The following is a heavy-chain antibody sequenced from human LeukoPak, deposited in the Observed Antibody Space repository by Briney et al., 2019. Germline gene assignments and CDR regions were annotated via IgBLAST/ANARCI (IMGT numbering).Heavy chain of an antibody. D-gene: IGHD6-6*01. CDR2: INTNTGIP. CDR3: ARDLVSAGFDI. V-gene: IGHV7-4-1*02. J-gene: IGHJ3*02. CDR1: GYTFSSHA. Sequence: ASVKVSCKAFGYTFSSHAMNWVRQAPGQGLELMGWINTNTGIPTYAQGFAGRFVFSLDTSVTTGYLQITSLKAEDTAVYYCARDLVSAGFDIWGQGTMVTVSS.